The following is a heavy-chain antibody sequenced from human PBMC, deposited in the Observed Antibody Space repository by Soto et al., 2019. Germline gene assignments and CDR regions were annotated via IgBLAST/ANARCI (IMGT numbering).Heavy chain of an antibody. CDR1: GFTFSSYS. D-gene: IGHD3-9*01. V-gene: IGHV3-21*01. Sequence: GGSLRLSCAASGFTFSSYSMNWVRQAPGKGLEWVSSISSSSSYIYYADSVKGRFTISRDNAKNSLYLQMNSLRAEDTAVYYCARDGPPVEYYDILTVNWFDPWGQGTLVTVSS. CDR2: ISSSSSYI. J-gene: IGHJ5*02. CDR3: ARDGPPVEYYDILTVNWFDP.